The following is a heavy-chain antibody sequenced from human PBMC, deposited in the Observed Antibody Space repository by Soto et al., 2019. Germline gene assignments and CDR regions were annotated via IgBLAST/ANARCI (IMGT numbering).Heavy chain of an antibody. CDR2: IDPSDSYT. Sequence: GESLKISCKGSGYSFTSYWISWVRQMPGKGLEWMGRIDPSDSYTNYSPSFQGHVTISAGKSISTAYLQWSSLKASDTAVYYCARLGRYYYGMDVWGQGTTVTVSS. V-gene: IGHV5-10-1*01. CDR3: ARLGRYYYGMDV. D-gene: IGHD3-10*01. J-gene: IGHJ6*02. CDR1: GYSFTSYW.